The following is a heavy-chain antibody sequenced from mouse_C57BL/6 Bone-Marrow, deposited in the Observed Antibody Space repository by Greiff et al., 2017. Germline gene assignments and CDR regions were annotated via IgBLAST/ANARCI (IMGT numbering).Heavy chain of an antibody. CDR1: GFTFSDFY. CDR2: SRNKANDYTT. Sequence: EVKLVESGGGLVQSGRSLRLSCATSGFTFSDFYMEWVRQAPGKGLEWIAASRNKANDYTTEYSASVKGRFIVSRDTSQSILYLQMNALRAEDTAIYYCAREAYYYGSSYWYFDVWGTGTTVTVSS. D-gene: IGHD1-1*01. CDR3: AREAYYYGSSYWYFDV. V-gene: IGHV7-1*01. J-gene: IGHJ1*03.